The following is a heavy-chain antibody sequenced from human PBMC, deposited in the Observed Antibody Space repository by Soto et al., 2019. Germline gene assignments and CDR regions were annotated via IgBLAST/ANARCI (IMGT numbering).Heavy chain of an antibody. J-gene: IGHJ5*02. D-gene: IGHD2-15*01. CDR3: ARDRRHGYCSGGSCYSSWFDP. V-gene: IGHV1-69*13. CDR1: GGTFSSYA. CDR2: IIPIFGTA. Sequence: SVKVSCKASGGTFSSYAISCVRQAPGQGLEWMGGIIPIFGTANYAQKFQGRVTITADESTSTAYMELSSLRSEDTAVYYCARDRRHGYCSGGSCYSSWFDPWGQGTLVTVSS.